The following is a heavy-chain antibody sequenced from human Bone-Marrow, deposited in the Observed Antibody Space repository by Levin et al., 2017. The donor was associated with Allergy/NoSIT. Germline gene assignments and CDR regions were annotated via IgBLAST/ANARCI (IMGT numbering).Heavy chain of an antibody. CDR3: AKDGHCSSTSCYTPRRHVWGILYASPAKPLGGLDY. J-gene: IGHJ4*02. D-gene: IGHD2-2*02. CDR2: ISGSGGST. V-gene: IGHV3-23*01. Sequence: GGSLRLSCAASGFTFSSYAMSWVRQAPGKGLEWVSAISGSGGSTYYADSVKGRFTISRDNSKNTLYLQMNSLRAEDTAVYYCAKDGHCSSTSCYTPRRHVWGILYASPAKPLGGLDYWGQGTLVTVSS. CDR1: GFTFSSYA.